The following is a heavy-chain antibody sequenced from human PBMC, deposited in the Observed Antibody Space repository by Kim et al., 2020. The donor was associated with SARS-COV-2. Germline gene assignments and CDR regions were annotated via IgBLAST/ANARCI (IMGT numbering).Heavy chain of an antibody. CDR1: GFTFDDYA. CDR2: ISWNSGSI. V-gene: IGHV3-9*01. Sequence: GGSLRLSCAASGFTFDDYAMHWVRQAPGKGLEGVSGISWNSGSIGYADSVKGRFTISRDNAKNSLYLQMNSLRAEDTALYYCAKDAYDSSGYGSWGQGTLVTVSS. J-gene: IGHJ5*02. CDR3: AKDAYDSSGYGS. D-gene: IGHD3-22*01.